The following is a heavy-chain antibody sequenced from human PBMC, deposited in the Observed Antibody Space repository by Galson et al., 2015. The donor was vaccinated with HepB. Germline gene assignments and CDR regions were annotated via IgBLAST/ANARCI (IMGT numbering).Heavy chain of an antibody. D-gene: IGHD3/OR15-3a*01. CDR2: ISGARNII. CDR3: ARFLIVEELVYFHMDV. V-gene: IGHV3-11*01. CDR1: GFIFSDYY. Sequence: SLRLSCAASGFIFSDYYVTWIRQAPGKGLESVSYISGARNIIDYADSVKGRFTISRDNAKKSLFLQMNSLRAEDTAVYYCARFLIVEELVYFHMDVWGKGTTVTVSS. J-gene: IGHJ6*03.